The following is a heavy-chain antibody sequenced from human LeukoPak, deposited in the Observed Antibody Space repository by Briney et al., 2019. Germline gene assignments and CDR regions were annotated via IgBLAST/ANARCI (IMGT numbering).Heavy chain of an antibody. D-gene: IGHD1/OR15-1a*01. J-gene: IGHJ4*02. CDR3: ATSESQTKFDY. CDR1: GYSLTTYW. CDR2: IYPGDYDT. V-gene: IGHV5-51*01. Sequence: GESLKISCKGSGYSLTTYWIGWVRQMPGKGLEWMGIIYPGDYDTRYSPSFQGQVTISADKSISTAYLRWSSLEASDTAMYYCATSESQTKFDYWGQGTLVTASS.